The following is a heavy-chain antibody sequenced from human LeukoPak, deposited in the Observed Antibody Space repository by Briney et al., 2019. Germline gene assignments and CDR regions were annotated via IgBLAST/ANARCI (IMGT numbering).Heavy chain of an antibody. Sequence: GGSLRLSCAASGFTFSSYSMNWVRQAPGKGLEWVSLISGDGGTTYYADSVKGRFTISRDNSKNSLYLQMHSLRIDDTALYYCATDAAPLAAAGSWWLDPWGQGTLVTVSS. J-gene: IGHJ5*02. CDR1: GFTFSSYS. D-gene: IGHD6-13*01. CDR2: ISGDGGTT. CDR3: ATDAAPLAAAGSWWLDP. V-gene: IGHV3-43*02.